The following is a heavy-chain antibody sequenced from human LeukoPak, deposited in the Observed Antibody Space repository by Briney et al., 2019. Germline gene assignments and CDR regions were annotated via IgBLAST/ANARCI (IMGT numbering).Heavy chain of an antibody. Sequence: SETLSLTCAVSAVSISSSTWWSWVRQPPGKGLEWIGEVYHTGSTNYNPSLRSRVTISVDKSQNQFSLKLTSVTAADTAVYYCAKDGVTAAVNPYYFDYWGQGTLVTVCS. D-gene: IGHD2-21*02. J-gene: IGHJ4*02. CDR1: AVSISSSTW. CDR3: AKDGVTAAVNPYYFDY. CDR2: VYHTGST. V-gene: IGHV4-4*02.